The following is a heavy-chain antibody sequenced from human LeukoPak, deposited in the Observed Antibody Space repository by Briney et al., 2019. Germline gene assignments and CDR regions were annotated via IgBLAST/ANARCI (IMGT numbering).Heavy chain of an antibody. Sequence: SETLSLTCTVSGGSISSGGNYWSWIRQPPGKGLEWIGYIYHSGNTYYNPSLKTRVTISVDRSKNQFSLKLRSVTAADTAVYYCARVPAAAGPDYWGQGTLVTVSS. CDR2: IYHSGNT. D-gene: IGHD6-13*01. CDR1: GGSISSGGNY. V-gene: IGHV4-30-2*01. CDR3: ARVPAAAGPDY. J-gene: IGHJ4*02.